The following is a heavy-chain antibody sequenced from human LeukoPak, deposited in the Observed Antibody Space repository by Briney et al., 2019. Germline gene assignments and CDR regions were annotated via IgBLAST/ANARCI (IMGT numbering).Heavy chain of an antibody. CDR3: ARHGTSRIAAAGTFGY. CDR2: IYYSGST. CDR1: GGSISSSSYY. J-gene: IGHJ4*02. D-gene: IGHD6-13*01. Sequence: SETLSLTCTVSGGSISSSSYYWGWIRQPPGKGLEWIGSIYYSGSTYYNPSLKSRVTISVDTSKNQFSLKLSSVTAADTAVYYCARHGTSRIAAAGTFGYWGQGTLVTVSS. V-gene: IGHV4-39*01.